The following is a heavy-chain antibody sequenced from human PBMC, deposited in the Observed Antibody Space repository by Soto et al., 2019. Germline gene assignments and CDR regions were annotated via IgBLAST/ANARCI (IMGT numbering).Heavy chain of an antibody. V-gene: IGHV2-5*02. J-gene: IGHJ4*02. CDR2: IYWDDDK. CDR1: GFSLTSGVG. Sequence: QITLKESGPTLVRPPQTLTLTCTFSGFSLTSGVGVGWIRQPPGKALEWLALIYWDDDKRYSPSLKNRLTITTYTSKNQVVLTLTNVGPVDTATYSCAHIDPEIVTVGGHGGFDYWGQGTLVTVSS. CDR3: AHIDPEIVTVGGHGGFDY. D-gene: IGHD5-12*01.